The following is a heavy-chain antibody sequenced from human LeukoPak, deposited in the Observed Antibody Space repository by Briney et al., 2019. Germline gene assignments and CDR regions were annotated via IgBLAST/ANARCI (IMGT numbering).Heavy chain of an antibody. J-gene: IGHJ6*02. Sequence: GGSLRLSCAASGFTFSSYSMNWVRQAPGKGLEWVSYISSSSSTIYYADSVKGRFTISRDNAKNSLYLQMNSLRAEDTAVYYCARDNSLYYYGMDVWGQGTTVTVSS. CDR2: ISSSSSTI. D-gene: IGHD4-23*01. CDR1: GFTFSSYS. CDR3: ARDNSLYYYGMDV. V-gene: IGHV3-48*01.